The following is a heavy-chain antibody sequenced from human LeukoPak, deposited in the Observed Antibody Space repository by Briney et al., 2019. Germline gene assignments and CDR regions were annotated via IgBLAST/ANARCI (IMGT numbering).Heavy chain of an antibody. CDR3: ARGRSIMSVLTGYLRHWFDP. J-gene: IGHJ5*02. Sequence: ASVKVSCKASGYTFTSYDINWVRQAIGQGLEWMGWMNPNSGNTGYAQKFQGGVTMTRNTSISTAYMELSSLRSEDTAVYYCARGRSIMSVLTGYLRHWFDPWGQGTLVTVSS. CDR2: MNPNSGNT. V-gene: IGHV1-8*01. D-gene: IGHD3-9*01. CDR1: GYTFTSYD.